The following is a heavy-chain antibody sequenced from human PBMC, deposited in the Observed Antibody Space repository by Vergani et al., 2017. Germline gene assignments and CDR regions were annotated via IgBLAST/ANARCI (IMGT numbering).Heavy chain of an antibody. Sequence: EVELVQSGPEMRKPGESLKISCKGSEYSFGNYWIGWVRQMPGKGLEWMGIIYPADSDTRYSPSVQGQVTIPADKSISTAFLQWDSLKASDTALYYCARHTTYTDSWGQGTLVTVSS. CDR2: IYPADSDT. CDR1: EYSFGNYW. D-gene: IGHD1-1*01. V-gene: IGHV5-51*01. CDR3: ARHTTYTDS. J-gene: IGHJ4*02.